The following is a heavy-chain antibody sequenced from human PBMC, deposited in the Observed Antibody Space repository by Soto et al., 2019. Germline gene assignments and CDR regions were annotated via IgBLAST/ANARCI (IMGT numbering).Heavy chain of an antibody. D-gene: IGHD2-15*01. CDR1: GYTFTGYY. V-gene: IGHV1-2*04. J-gene: IGHJ3*02. CDR3: ARGRYCSGGSCYSDAFDI. CDR2: INPNSGGT. Sequence: ASVKVSCKAYGYTFTGYYMHWVRQAPGQGLEWVGWINPNSGGTNYAQKFQGWVTMTRDTSISTAYMELSRLRSDDTAVYYCARGRYCSGGSCYSDAFDIWGQGTMVTVSS.